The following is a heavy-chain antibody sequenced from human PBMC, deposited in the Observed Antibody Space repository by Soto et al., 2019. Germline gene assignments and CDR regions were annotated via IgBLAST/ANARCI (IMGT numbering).Heavy chain of an antibody. CDR1: GDSMSSYY. Sequence: SETLSLTCTVSGDSMSSYYWSWIRQPPGKGLEWIGYIYYSGSTTYNPSLRSRVTMSVDTSKNQFSLRLSSVAAADTAVYYCARAKSNYQTFDHWGQGSQVTVSS. J-gene: IGHJ4*02. CDR2: IYYSGST. CDR3: ARAKSNYQTFDH. V-gene: IGHV4-59*01. D-gene: IGHD4-4*01.